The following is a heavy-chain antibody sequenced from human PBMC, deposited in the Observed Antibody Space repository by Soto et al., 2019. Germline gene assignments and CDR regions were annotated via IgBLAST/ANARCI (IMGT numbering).Heavy chain of an antibody. V-gene: IGHV4-59*01. Sequence: SETLSLTCSVSGTSIRGYYWTWIRQPPGKGLEWIGYIYYTGTTKYNPSLKSRVTISVDTSKNQFSLRLNSVTAADTAVYYCAREVSSFGSNHFDSWGQGTLVTVSS. CDR3: AREVSSFGSNHFDS. CDR2: IYYTGTT. CDR1: GTSIRGYY. D-gene: IGHD3-10*01. J-gene: IGHJ4*02.